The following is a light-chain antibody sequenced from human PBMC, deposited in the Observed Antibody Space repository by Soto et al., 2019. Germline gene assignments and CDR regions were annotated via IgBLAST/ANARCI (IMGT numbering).Light chain of an antibody. Sequence: QSVLTQPASVSGSPGQSIAISCTGTSSDVGGYDYVSWYQQQPDKAPKLMIYEVIKRPSGVSNRFSGSKSGNTASLTISGLQSEDEADYDCSSHTSGSTRVFGTGTKVTVL. CDR1: SSDVGGYDY. J-gene: IGLJ1*01. V-gene: IGLV2-14*01. CDR3: SSHTSGSTRV. CDR2: EVI.